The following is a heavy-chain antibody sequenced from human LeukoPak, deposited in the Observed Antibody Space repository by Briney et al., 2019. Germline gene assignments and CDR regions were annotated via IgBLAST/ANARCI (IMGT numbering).Heavy chain of an antibody. CDR1: GGTFSSYA. J-gene: IGHJ6*02. Sequence: ASVKVSCKASGGTFSSYAISWVRQAPGQGLEWMGRIIPILGIANYAQKFQGRVTITADKSTSTAYMELSSLRSEDTAVYYCARADPYDYSDYGMDAWGQGTTVTVSS. D-gene: IGHD4-11*01. CDR2: IIPILGIA. V-gene: IGHV1-69*04. CDR3: ARADPYDYSDYGMDA.